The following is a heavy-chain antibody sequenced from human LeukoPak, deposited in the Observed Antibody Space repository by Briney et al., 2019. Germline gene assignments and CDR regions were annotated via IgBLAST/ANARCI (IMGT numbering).Heavy chain of an antibody. CDR2: ISGEDT. CDR1: GFSLSISG. Sequence: GGSLRLSCVASGFSLSISGMAWVRQAPGKGLEWISAISGEDTFYANSVKGRFTISRDNSQNTLSLQMDSLRPDDTGIYYCAREQRAESDTLLIFVDRWGQGTLVTIPS. V-gene: IGHV3-23*01. J-gene: IGHJ4*02. CDR3: AREQRAESDTLLIFVDR. D-gene: IGHD2-21*01.